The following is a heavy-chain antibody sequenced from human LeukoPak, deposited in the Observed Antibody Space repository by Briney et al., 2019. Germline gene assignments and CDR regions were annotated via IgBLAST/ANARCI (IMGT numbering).Heavy chain of an antibody. J-gene: IGHJ4*02. CDR2: INHSGST. D-gene: IGHD6-19*01. V-gene: IGHV4-34*01. CDR3: ARGYGSGLGDY. Sequence: SETLSLTCAVYGGSFSGYYWSWIRQPPGKGLEWIGEINHSGSTNYNPSLKSRVTISVDTSKNQFSLKLSSVTAADTAVYYCARGYGSGLGDYWGQGTLVTVSS. CDR1: GGSFSGYY.